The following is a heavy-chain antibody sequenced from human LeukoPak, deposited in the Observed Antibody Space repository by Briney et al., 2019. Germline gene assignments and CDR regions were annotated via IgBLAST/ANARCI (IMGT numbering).Heavy chain of an antibody. V-gene: IGHV1-69*13. CDR2: IIPIFGTA. J-gene: IGHJ6*02. Sequence: ASVKVSCKASGGTFSSYAISWVRQAPGQGLEWMGGIIPIFGTANYAQKFQGRVTITADESTSTAYMELSSLRSEDTAVYYCASRLPGIQLWYTARSYYYGMDVWGQGTTVTVSS. D-gene: IGHD5-18*01. CDR3: ASRLPGIQLWYTARSYYYGMDV. CDR1: GGTFSSYA.